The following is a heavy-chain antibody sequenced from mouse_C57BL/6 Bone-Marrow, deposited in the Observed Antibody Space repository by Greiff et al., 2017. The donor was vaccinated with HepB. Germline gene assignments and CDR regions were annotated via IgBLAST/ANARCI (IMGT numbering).Heavy chain of an antibody. D-gene: IGHD2-2*01. CDR2: IDPEDGET. V-gene: IGHV14-2*01. CDR3: ARSTMVTTGVAY. CDR1: GFNIKDYY. J-gene: IGHJ3*01. Sequence: EVKLMESGAELVKPGASVKLSCTASGFNIKDYYMHWVKQRTEQGLEWIGRIDPEDGETKYAPKFQGKATITADTSSNTAYLQLSSLTSEDTAVYYCARSTMVTTGVAYWGQGTLVTVSA.